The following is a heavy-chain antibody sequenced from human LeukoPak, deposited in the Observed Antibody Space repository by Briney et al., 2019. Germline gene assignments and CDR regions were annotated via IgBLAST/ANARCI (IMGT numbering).Heavy chain of an antibody. CDR2: IYYSGST. Sequence: SETLSLTCTVSGGSISSYHWSWIRQPPGKGLEWIGYIYYSGSTNYNPSLKSRVTISVDTSKNQFSLKLSSVTAADTAVYYCASVLDSSGYYFFDYWGQGTLVTVSS. CDR3: ASVLDSSGYYFFDY. J-gene: IGHJ4*02. CDR1: GGSISSYH. D-gene: IGHD3-22*01. V-gene: IGHV4-59*01.